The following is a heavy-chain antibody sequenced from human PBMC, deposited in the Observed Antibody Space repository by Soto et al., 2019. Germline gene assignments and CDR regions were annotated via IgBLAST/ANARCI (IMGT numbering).Heavy chain of an antibody. V-gene: IGHV3-23*01. CDR3: TKGGYGDY. J-gene: IGHJ4*02. CDR1: GFTFSSYG. Sequence: VQVLESGGGLVQPGGSLRLSCAASGFTFSSYGMSWVRQAPGKGLEWVSVISGSGTTTYYADSVKGRFTISRDNSKNTLYLQMNSLRAEDTAIYYCTKGGYGDYWGQGTLVTVSS. CDR2: ISGSGTTT. D-gene: IGHD5-12*01.